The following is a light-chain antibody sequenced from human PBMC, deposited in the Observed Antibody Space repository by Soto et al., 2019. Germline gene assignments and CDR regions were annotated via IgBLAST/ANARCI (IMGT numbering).Light chain of an antibody. CDR3: QQLNSYPLT. V-gene: IGKV1-9*01. CDR2: AAS. Sequence: DIQLTQSPSFLSTSVGDRVTITCRASQGISSYLAWYQQKPGKAPKLLISAASTLQSGVPSRFSGSGSETEFTLTISSLQPEDFATYYCQQLNSYPLTFGGGTKVDIK. J-gene: IGKJ4*01. CDR1: QGISSY.